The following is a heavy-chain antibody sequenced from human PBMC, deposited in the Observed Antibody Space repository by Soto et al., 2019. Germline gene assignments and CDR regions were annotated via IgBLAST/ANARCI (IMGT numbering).Heavy chain of an antibody. Sequence: QVQLVESGGGVFQPGRSLRLSCAASGFTFSHYGMHWVRQAPGKGLEWVVVISYDGSNKYYADSVKGQFTISRDNSKNTLYLQMNSLRAEDTAVYYCAKPRRSYGYDFYFDDWGQGTLVTVSS. V-gene: IGHV3-30*18. J-gene: IGHJ4*02. CDR1: GFTFSHYG. CDR3: AKPRRSYGYDFYFDD. D-gene: IGHD5-18*01. CDR2: ISYDGSNK.